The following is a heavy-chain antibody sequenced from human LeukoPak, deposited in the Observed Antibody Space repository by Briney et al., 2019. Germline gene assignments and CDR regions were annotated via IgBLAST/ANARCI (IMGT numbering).Heavy chain of an antibody. J-gene: IGHJ4*02. CDR1: GGSISSSSYY. V-gene: IGHV4-39*07. CDR3: ARRRFAWLVVVTANSGFDY. CDR2: IYYSGST. D-gene: IGHD2-21*02. Sequence: SETLSLTCTVSGGSISSSSYYWGWIRQPPGKGLEWIGSIYYSGSTYYNPSLKSRVTISVDTSKNQFSLKLSSVTAADTAVYYCARRRFAWLVVVTANSGFDYWGQGTLVTVSS.